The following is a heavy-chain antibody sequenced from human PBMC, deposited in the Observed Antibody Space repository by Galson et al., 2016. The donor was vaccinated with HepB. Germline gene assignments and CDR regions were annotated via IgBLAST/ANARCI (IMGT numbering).Heavy chain of an antibody. CDR2: FSGSGFVYT. Sequence: SLRLSCAASGVTFSNYWMAWVRQAPGKGLEWVSGFSGSGFVYTYYTDSVKGRFTISRDNSKNTLNLHMNSLRAEDTAVYFCAKGPFRILNWLDSWGQGTLVTVSS. J-gene: IGHJ5*01. CDR3: AKGPFRILNWLDS. V-gene: IGHV3-23*01. D-gene: IGHD1-14*01. CDR1: GVTFSNYW.